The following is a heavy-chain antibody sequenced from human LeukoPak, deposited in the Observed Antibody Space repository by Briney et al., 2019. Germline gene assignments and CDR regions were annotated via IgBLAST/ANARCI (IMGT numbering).Heavy chain of an antibody. J-gene: IGHJ6*04. Sequence: PSETLSLTCTVSGGSISSSSYYWGWIRQPPGKGLEWIGSIYYSGSTYYNPSLKSRVTISVDTSKNQFSLKLSSVTAADTAVYYCARGQRDDYDFWKDVWGKGTTVTVSS. V-gene: IGHV4-39*01. CDR2: IYYSGST. D-gene: IGHD3-3*01. CDR3: ARGQRDDYDFWKDV. CDR1: GGSISSSSYY.